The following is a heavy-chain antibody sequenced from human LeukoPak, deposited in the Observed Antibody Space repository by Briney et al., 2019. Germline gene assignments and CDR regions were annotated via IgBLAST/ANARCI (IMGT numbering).Heavy chain of an antibody. J-gene: IGHJ4*02. V-gene: IGHV3-30*18. CDR2: ISYDGSNK. CDR1: GFIFSSYS. D-gene: IGHD2-21*01. Sequence: PGGSLRLSCAASGFIFSSYSMTWVRQAPGKGLEWVAVISYDGSNKYYADSVKGRFTISRDNSKNTLYLQMNSLRAEDTAVYYCAKGSGDGYYFDYWGQGTLVTVS. CDR3: AKGSGDGYYFDY.